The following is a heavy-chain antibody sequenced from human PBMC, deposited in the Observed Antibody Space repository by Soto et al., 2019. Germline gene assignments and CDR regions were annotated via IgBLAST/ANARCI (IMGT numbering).Heavy chain of an antibody. Sequence: PGGSLRLSCAASGFTFSNHAMNWVRQAPGKGLDWVSGSGGSGDRTSYGDSVKGRFTISRDNSKNTLFPQMSSLRADDTAVFFCAKGHDCWIGYSYYYGMYVWGQGTTVTVSS. CDR1: GFTFSNHA. D-gene: IGHD3-3*01. J-gene: IGHJ6*02. CDR3: AKGHDCWIGYSYYYGMYV. V-gene: IGHV3-23*01. CDR2: SGGSGDRT.